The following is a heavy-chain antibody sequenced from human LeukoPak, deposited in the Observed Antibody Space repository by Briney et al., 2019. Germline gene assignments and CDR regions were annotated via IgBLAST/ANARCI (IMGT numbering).Heavy chain of an antibody. D-gene: IGHD3-22*01. CDR1: GGTFSRYA. V-gene: IGHV1-69*13. Sequence: SVKVSCKASGGTFSRYAISWVRQAPGQGLEWMGGIIPIFGTANYAQKFQGRVTITADESTSTAYMELSSLRSEDTAVYYCARDLGDDYDSSGNYFDYWGQGTLVTVSS. CDR2: IIPIFGTA. J-gene: IGHJ4*02. CDR3: ARDLGDDYDSSGNYFDY.